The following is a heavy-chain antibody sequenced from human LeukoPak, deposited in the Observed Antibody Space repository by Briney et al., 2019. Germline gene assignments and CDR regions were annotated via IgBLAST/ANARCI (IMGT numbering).Heavy chain of an antibody. Sequence: PSETLSLTCTVSGGSTSSDYWSWIRQSPGKGLEWVGYVYNSGDTGKNPSLKSRVTILLDTSKNQCSLKLTSVSAADTAVYYCARLAHYYDSSGLDYWGQGTLVTVSS. D-gene: IGHD3-22*01. CDR2: VYNSGDT. V-gene: IGHV4-59*08. J-gene: IGHJ4*02. CDR3: ARLAHYYDSSGLDY. CDR1: GGSTSSDY.